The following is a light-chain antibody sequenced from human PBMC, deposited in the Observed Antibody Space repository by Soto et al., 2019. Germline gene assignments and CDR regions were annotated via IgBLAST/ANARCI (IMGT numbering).Light chain of an antibody. CDR2: AAS. Sequence: DIQMTQSPSTLSASVGDRVTITCRASQNISSWLAWYQQKPGKAPNLLIYAASRLPDGVPFRFSGSGSGTHFTLSINSLQPEDFATYFCKQADSFPITFGQGTRLEIK. V-gene: IGKV1-12*01. CDR1: QNISSW. CDR3: KQADSFPIT. J-gene: IGKJ5*01.